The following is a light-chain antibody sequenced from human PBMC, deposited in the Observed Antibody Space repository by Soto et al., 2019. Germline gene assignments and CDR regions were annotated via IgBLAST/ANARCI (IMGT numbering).Light chain of an antibody. V-gene: IGKV1-17*01. CDR1: RDFVSD. J-gene: IGKJ4*01. CDR2: AAS. CDR3: QQLNSYPLT. Sequence: QMTQSPSSLSASVGDKIIITCRASRDFVSDVSWYQQKPGQAPKLLIYAASNLYTGVPSRFSGSRSGTEFTLTISSLQPEDFATYYCQQLNSYPLTFGGGTKVDIK.